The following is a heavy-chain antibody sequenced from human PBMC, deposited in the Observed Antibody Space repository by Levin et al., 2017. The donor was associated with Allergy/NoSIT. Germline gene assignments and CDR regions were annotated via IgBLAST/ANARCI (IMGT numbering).Heavy chain of an antibody. CDR1: GFTFSSYW. CDR3: ARDAFPSYYYYMDV. Sequence: QHGESLKISCAASGFTFSSYWMNWVRQAPGKGLEWVANIRQDGNKKYYGDSVKGRFTISRDNAENSLYLQMNDLRAEDTAVYYCARDAFPSYYYYMDVWGKGTAVTVSS. D-gene: IGHD3-3*02. CDR2: IRQDGNKK. V-gene: IGHV3-7*03. J-gene: IGHJ6*03.